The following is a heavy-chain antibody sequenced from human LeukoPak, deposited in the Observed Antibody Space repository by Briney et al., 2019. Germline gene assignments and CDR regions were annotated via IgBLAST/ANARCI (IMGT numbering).Heavy chain of an antibody. CDR1: GYTFTSYY. Sequence: GASAKVSCKASGYTFTSYYMHWVRQAPGQGLEWMGIINPSGGSTSYAQKFQGRVTMTRDTSTSTVYMELSSLRSDDTAIYYCARDRQSGSYDGAVNYWGQGTLVTVSS. D-gene: IGHD1-26*01. CDR3: ARDRQSGSYDGAVNY. J-gene: IGHJ4*02. V-gene: IGHV1-46*01. CDR2: INPSGGST.